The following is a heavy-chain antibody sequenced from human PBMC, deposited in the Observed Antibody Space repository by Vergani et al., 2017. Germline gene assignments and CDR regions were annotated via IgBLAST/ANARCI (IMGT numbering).Heavy chain of an antibody. CDR3: ARGSDSDYDTNPGDGFDI. J-gene: IGHJ3*02. CDR1: GGTFSSYV. V-gene: IGHV1-69*01. Sequence: QVQLVQSGAEVKKPGSSVKVSCKASGGTFSSYVISWVRQAPGQGLEWMGGIIPIFGTANYAQKFQSRVTITADESTSTAYMELSSLRSEDTAVYYCARGSDSDYDTNPGDGFDIWGQGTMVTVSS. CDR2: IIPIFGTA. D-gene: IGHD3-9*01.